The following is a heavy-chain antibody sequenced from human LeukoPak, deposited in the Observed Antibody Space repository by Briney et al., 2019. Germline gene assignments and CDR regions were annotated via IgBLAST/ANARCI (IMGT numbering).Heavy chain of an antibody. CDR3: ARDRGSGWFYGMDV. Sequence: GSLRLSCAVSGFTFSSYAMHWVRQAPGKGLEWVAVISYDGSNKYYADSVKGRFTISRDNSKNTLYLQMNSLRAEDTAVYYCARDRGSGWFYGMDVWGQGTTVTVSS. CDR2: ISYDGSNK. J-gene: IGHJ6*02. V-gene: IGHV3-30*04. D-gene: IGHD6-19*01. CDR1: GFTFSSYA.